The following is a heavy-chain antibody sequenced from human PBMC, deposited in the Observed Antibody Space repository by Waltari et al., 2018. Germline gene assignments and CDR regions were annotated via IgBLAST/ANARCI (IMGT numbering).Heavy chain of an antibody. CDR3: ATPFYNWDDPLHS. J-gene: IGHJ4*02. V-gene: IGHV3-23*01. D-gene: IGHD1-20*01. CDR2: ITVGDDT. Sequence: EVQLLESGGDLVQPGGSLRLSCGASGITFSNYAINWVRLAPGTGLEWVSAITVGDDTYYADSVKGRFTISRDTSKDTVYLHMNGLRAEDTAVYYCATPFYNWDDPLHSWGPGTLVTVSS. CDR1: GITFSNYA.